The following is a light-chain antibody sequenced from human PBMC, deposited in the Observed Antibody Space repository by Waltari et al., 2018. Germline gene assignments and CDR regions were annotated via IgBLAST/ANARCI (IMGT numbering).Light chain of an antibody. CDR2: WAI. CDR3: QQYYSTPYT. Sequence: DIVMTQSPDSLTVSLGERATINCKSSQSILYSSNNKNYLAWYHQKPGPPPKPPISWAINRESGVPDRFSGSGSGTDFTLTISSLQAEDVAVYYCQQYYSTPYTFGQGTKLEIK. J-gene: IGKJ2*01. CDR1: QSILYSSNNKNY. V-gene: IGKV4-1*01.